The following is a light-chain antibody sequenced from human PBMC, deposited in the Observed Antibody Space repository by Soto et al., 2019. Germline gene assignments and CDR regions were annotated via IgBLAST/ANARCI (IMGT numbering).Light chain of an antibody. Sequence: EIVLTQSPGTLSLSPGERATLSCRASQSVSSTYLAWYQQKPGQAPRLLIYGASSRATGIPDRFSGSGSGTDFTLTISRLEPEDFAVYYCQQYRSSPRTFGQGTKVEFK. V-gene: IGKV3-20*01. CDR1: QSVSSTY. CDR2: GAS. CDR3: QQYRSSPRT. J-gene: IGKJ1*01.